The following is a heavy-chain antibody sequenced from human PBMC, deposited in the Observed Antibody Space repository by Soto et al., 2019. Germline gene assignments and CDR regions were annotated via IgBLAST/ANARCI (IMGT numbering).Heavy chain of an antibody. CDR3: ASKLRYFDWLPLTTHKEPFDP. V-gene: IGHV4-39*01. J-gene: IGHJ5*02. CDR2: IYYSGST. CDR1: GGSISSSSYY. D-gene: IGHD3-9*01. Sequence: SETLSLTCTVSGGSISSSSYYWGWIRQPPGKGLEWIGSIYYSGSTYYNPSLKSRVTISVDTSKNQFSLKLSSVTAADTAVYYCASKLRYFDWLPLTTHKEPFDPWGQGTLVTVSS.